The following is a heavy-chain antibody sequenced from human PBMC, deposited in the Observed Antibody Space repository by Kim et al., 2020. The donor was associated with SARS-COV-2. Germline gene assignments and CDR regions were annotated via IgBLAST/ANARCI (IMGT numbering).Heavy chain of an antibody. CDR3: ARGSRGSGSYPRDYYYYGMDV. CDR1: GGTFSSYA. Sequence: SVKVSCKASGGTFSSYAISWVRQAPGQGLEWMGGIIPIFGTANYAQKFQGRVTITADESTSTAYMELSSLRSEDTAVYYCARGSRGSGSYPRDYYYYGMDVWGQGTTVTVSS. J-gene: IGHJ6*02. CDR2: IIPIFGTA. D-gene: IGHD3-10*01. V-gene: IGHV1-69*13.